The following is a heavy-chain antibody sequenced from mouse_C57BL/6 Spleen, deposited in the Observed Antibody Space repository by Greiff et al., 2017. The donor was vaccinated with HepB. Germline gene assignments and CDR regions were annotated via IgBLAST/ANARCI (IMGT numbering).Heavy chain of an antibody. J-gene: IGHJ3*01. V-gene: IGHV14-4*01. D-gene: IGHD1-1*01. CDR1: GFNIKDDY. Sequence: DVQLQQSGAELVRPGASVKLSCTASGFNIKDDYMHWVKQRPEQGLEWIGWIDPENGDTEYASKFQGKATITADTSSNTAYLQLSSLTSEDTAVYYCTTVITTVVGEAWFAYWGQGTLVTVSA. CDR2: IDPENGDT. CDR3: TTVITTVVGEAWFAY.